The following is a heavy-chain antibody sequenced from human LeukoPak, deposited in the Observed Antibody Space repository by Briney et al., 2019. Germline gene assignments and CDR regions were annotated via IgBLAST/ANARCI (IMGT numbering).Heavy chain of an antibody. Sequence: SVKVSCKASGGIFNTSAIIWVRQAPGQGLEWMGGIIPRFGTTNYAQRFRGRLTVNTDKATRTTYMELRSLTSEDTAIYYCARSPVIPTAAYFFDFWGQGSLVTVSS. CDR1: GGIFNTSA. J-gene: IGHJ4*02. CDR2: IIPRFGTT. V-gene: IGHV1-69*05. CDR3: ARSPVIPTAAYFFDF. D-gene: IGHD1-1*01.